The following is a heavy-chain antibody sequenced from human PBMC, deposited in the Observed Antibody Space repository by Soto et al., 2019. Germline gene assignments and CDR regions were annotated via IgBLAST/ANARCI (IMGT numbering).Heavy chain of an antibody. CDR1: GGSISSGGYY. D-gene: IGHD3-3*01. Sequence: SETLSLTCTFSGGSISSGGYYLSWIRQHPGKGLEWIGYIYYSGSTYYNPSLKSRVTISVDTSKNQFSLKLSSVTAADTAVYYCARDLITIFAFDIWGQGTMVTVSS. CDR2: IYYSGST. J-gene: IGHJ3*02. V-gene: IGHV4-31*03. CDR3: ARDLITIFAFDI.